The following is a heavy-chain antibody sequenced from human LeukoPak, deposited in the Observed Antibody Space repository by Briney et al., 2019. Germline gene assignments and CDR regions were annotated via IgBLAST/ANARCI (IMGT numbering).Heavy chain of an antibody. CDR2: ISGSGGST. CDR1: GFTFSSYA. CDR3: AKDPVAYRSGWNVDY. D-gene: IGHD6-19*01. Sequence: PGGSLRLSCAASGFTFSSYAMSWVRQAPGKGLEWVSAISGSGGSTYYVDSVKGRFTISRDNSKNTLYLQMNSLRAEDTAVHYCAKDPVAYRSGWNVDYWGQGTLVTVSS. V-gene: IGHV3-23*01. J-gene: IGHJ4*02.